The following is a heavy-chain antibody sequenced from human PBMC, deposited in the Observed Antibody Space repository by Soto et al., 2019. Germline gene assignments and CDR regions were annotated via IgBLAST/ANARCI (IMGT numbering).Heavy chain of an antibody. CDR2: IIPILGIA. CDR1: GGTFSSYP. Sequence: QVPLVQSGAEVKKPGSSVKVSCKASGGTFSSYPISWVRQAPGQGLEWMGRIIPILGIANYAQKFQGRVTITADKSTSTAYMELSSLRSEDTAVYYCARADSGDYVLDYWGQGTLVTVSS. J-gene: IGHJ4*02. CDR3: ARADSGDYVLDY. V-gene: IGHV1-69*02. D-gene: IGHD4-17*01.